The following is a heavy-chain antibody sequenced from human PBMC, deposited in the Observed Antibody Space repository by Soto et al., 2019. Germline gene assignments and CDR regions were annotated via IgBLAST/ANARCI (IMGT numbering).Heavy chain of an antibody. Sequence: SETLSLTCTVSGGSISSGDYYWSWIRQPPGKGLEWIGYIYYSGSTYYNPSLKSRVTISVDTSKNQFSLKLSSVTAADTAVYYCARVSGYSSSYFDYWGQGTLVTVSS. CDR1: GGSISSGDYY. CDR3: ARVSGYSSSYFDY. D-gene: IGHD6-6*01. J-gene: IGHJ4*02. CDR2: IYYSGST. V-gene: IGHV4-30-4*01.